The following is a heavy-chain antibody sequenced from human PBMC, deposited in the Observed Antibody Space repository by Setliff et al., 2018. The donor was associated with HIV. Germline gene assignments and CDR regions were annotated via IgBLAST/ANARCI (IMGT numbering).Heavy chain of an antibody. CDR2: INPMFGTA. CDR3: ARGGHYSGSYLPRDYYMDV. CDR1: GGTFRSFG. Sequence: SVKVSCKASGGTFRSFGISWVRQAPGKGLEWVGGINPMFGTANYAQRFQGRVTITADRSTSSVYMDLSSLRSEDTAVYYCARGGHYSGSYLPRDYYMDVWGKGTTVTVSS. V-gene: IGHV1-69*06. J-gene: IGHJ6*03. D-gene: IGHD1-26*01.